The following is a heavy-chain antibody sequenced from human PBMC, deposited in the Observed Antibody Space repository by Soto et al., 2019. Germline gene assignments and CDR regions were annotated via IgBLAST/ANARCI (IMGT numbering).Heavy chain of an antibody. CDR1: GGSFSGYY. Sequence: SETLSLTCAVYGGSFSGYYWSWIRQPPGKGPEWIGEINHSGSTNYNPSLKSRVTISVDTSKNQFSLKLSSVTAADTAVYYCARGGTAMVRGVIMAYNWLDPWGQGTLVTVSS. J-gene: IGHJ5*02. CDR2: INHSGST. V-gene: IGHV4-34*01. D-gene: IGHD3-10*01. CDR3: ARGGTAMVRGVIMAYNWLDP.